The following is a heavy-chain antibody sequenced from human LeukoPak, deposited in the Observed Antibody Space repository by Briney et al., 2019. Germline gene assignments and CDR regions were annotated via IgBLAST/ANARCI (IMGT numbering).Heavy chain of an antibody. V-gene: IGHV1-2*04. Sequence: ASVKVSCKASGYTFTGYYMHWVRQAPGQGLEWMGWINPNSGGTNYAQKFQGWVTMTRDTSISTAYMELSRLRSDDTAVYYCARVRGVIPRGYYYGMDVWGQGTTVTVSS. CDR1: GYTFTGYY. J-gene: IGHJ6*02. CDR2: INPNSGGT. D-gene: IGHD3-10*01. CDR3: ARVRGVIPRGYYYGMDV.